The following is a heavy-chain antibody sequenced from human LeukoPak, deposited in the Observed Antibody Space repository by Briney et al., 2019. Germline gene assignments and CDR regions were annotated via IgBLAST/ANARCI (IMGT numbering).Heavy chain of an antibody. CDR1: GGSITSGRYY. Sequence: PSETLSLTCSVSGGSITSGRYYWTWIRQYPEKGLEWIGYSYYSGSNHFKPSLKSRAAISLDKSKNQFSLNLTSATAADTAVYYCAIATYDLLTGYYLDPWGQGTLVTVSS. CDR2: SYYSGSN. V-gene: IGHV4-31*03. CDR3: AIATYDLLTGYYLDP. D-gene: IGHD3-9*01. J-gene: IGHJ5*02.